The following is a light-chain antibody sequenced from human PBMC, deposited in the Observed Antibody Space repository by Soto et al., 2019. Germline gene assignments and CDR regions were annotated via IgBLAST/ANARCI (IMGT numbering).Light chain of an antibody. V-gene: IGKV1-6*01. CDR3: LQDYNYPRT. Sequence: AIQMTQSPSSLSASVGDRVTITCRASQGIRNDLGWYQQKPGKAPKRLVYAASSLPSGVPSRFSGSGSGTDFTLTISSLQPEDFATYYYLQDYNYPRTFGQGTKVEIK. CDR2: AAS. CDR1: QGIRND. J-gene: IGKJ1*01.